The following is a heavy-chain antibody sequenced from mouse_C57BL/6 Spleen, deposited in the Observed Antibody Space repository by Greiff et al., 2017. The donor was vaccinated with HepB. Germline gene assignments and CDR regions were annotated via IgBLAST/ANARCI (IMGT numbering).Heavy chain of an antibody. Sequence: QVQLQQSGAELVKPGASVKISCKASGYAFSSYWMNWVKQRPGKGLEWIGQIYPGDGDTNYNGKFKGKATLTADKSSSTAYMQLSSLTSEDSAVYFCARWDYGSSYGAMDYWGQGTSVTVSS. CDR2: IYPGDGDT. J-gene: IGHJ4*01. D-gene: IGHD1-1*01. CDR3: ARWDYGSSYGAMDY. CDR1: GYAFSSYW. V-gene: IGHV1-80*01.